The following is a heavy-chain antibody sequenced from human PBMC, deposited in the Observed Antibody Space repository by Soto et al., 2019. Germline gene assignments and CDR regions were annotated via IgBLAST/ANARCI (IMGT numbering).Heavy chain of an antibody. D-gene: IGHD6-13*01. CDR3: ARRGPGTYFDY. CDR2: ISGSGGST. Sequence: EVQLLESGGGLVQPGGSLRLSCAASGFTLSSYAMSWVRQAPGKGLEWVSVISGSGGSTYYADSVKGRFTISRDNSKNTLYLQMNSLRAEDTAGYYCARRGPGTYFDYWGQGTLVTVSS. CDR1: GFTLSSYA. J-gene: IGHJ4*02. V-gene: IGHV3-23*01.